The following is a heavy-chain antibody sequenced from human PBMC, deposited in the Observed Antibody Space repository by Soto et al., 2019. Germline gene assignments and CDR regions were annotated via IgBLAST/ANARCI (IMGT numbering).Heavy chain of an antibody. J-gene: IGHJ4*02. D-gene: IGHD4-17*01. CDR1: GDSISNGNYY. Sequence: QVQLQESGPGLVKPSQTLSLTCSVSGDSISNGNYYWSWIRHHPGEGLEWIGHISSSGSTYYNPSLERRVTISVDTSKNQFALKLSSVTAADTAVYHCARLYGDYCVGYWSQGTLVTVSS. CDR2: ISSSGST. V-gene: IGHV4-31*03. CDR3: ARLYGDYCVGY.